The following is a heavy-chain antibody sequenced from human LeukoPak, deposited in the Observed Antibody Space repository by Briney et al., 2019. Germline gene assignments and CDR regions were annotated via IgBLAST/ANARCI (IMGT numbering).Heavy chain of an antibody. D-gene: IGHD3-22*01. V-gene: IGHV3-23*01. CDR3: AKVGSGYYTSPDY. CDR1: GFTFCSYA. J-gene: IGHJ4*02. CDR2: ISGSGGST. Sequence: TGGSLRLSXAASGFTFCSYAMSWVRQPPGKGLEWVSAISGSGGSTYYADSVKGRFTISRDNSKNTLYLQMNSLRAEDTAVYYCAKVGSGYYTSPDYWGQGTLVTVSS.